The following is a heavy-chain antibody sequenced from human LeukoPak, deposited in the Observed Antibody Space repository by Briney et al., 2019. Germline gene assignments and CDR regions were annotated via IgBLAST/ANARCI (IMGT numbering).Heavy chain of an antibody. Sequence: GGSLRLSCAASGLTFSSYEMNWVRQAPGKGLEWVSYISSSGSTIYYADSVKGRFTISRDNAKNSLYLQMNSLRAEDTAVYYCARENPTGRFDYWGQGTLVTVSS. CDR3: ARENPTGRFDY. J-gene: IGHJ4*02. CDR1: GLTFSSYE. V-gene: IGHV3-48*03. CDR2: ISSSGSTI. D-gene: IGHD1-1*01.